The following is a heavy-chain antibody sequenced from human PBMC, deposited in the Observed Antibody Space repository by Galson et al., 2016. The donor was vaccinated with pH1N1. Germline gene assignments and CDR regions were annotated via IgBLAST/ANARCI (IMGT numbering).Heavy chain of an antibody. CDR3: ARYAVTYYNESSGYPDWYFDL. Sequence: SGAEVKKPGESPKISCKGSGYSFTTYRIGWVRQMPGKGLEWMGTIYPGDSDTRYSPSFQGQVTISADKSTSTAYLQWSSLKASDTAIYYCARYAVTYYNESSGYPDWYFDLWGRGTLVTVSS. D-gene: IGHD3-22*01. CDR1: GYSFTTYR. J-gene: IGHJ2*01. V-gene: IGHV5-51*01. CDR2: IYPGDSDT.